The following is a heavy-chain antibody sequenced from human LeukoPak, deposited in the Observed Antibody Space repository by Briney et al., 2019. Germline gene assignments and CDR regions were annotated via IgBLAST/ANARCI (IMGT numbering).Heavy chain of an antibody. J-gene: IGHJ4*02. D-gene: IGHD5-12*01. V-gene: IGHV3-30-3*01. CDR2: ISYDGSNK. CDR1: GFTFSSYA. Sequence: GGSLRLSCAASGFTFSSYAMRWVRQAPGKGLEWVAVISYDGSNKYYADSVKGRFTISRDNSKNTLYLQMNSLRAEDTAVYYCARELHSGSFDYWGQGTLVTVSS. CDR3: ARELHSGSFDY.